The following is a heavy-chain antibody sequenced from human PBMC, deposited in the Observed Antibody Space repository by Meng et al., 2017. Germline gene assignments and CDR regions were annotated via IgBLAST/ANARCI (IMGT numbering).Heavy chain of an antibody. CDR3: ARTTYSSGYNYWYFDL. J-gene: IGHJ2*01. V-gene: IGHV2-70*04. Sequence: SGPTLVKPTQTLTLTCTSSGFSLSTSGMRVSWIRQPPGKALEWLARIDWDDDKFYSTSLKTRLTFPKDTSKNQVVLTMTNMDPVDTATYYCARTTYSSGYNYWYFDLWGRGTLVTVSS. CDR2: IDWDDDK. D-gene: IGHD3-22*01. CDR1: GFSLSTSGMR.